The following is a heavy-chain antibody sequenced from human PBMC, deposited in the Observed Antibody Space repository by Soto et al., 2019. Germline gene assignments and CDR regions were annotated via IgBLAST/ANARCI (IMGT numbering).Heavy chain of an antibody. V-gene: IGHV5-51*01. Sequence: GESLKISCKGSEYSFTNYWIGWVRQMPGKGLEWMGIIYPGDSDTRYSPSFQGHVTFSADKSINTAYLQWSSLRASDTAMYYCDRHRANRIRDGYNSDYFDYWGEGTLVTVSP. CDR2: IYPGDSDT. CDR1: EYSFTNYW. CDR3: DRHRANRIRDGYNSDYFDY. D-gene: IGHD5-12*01. J-gene: IGHJ4*02.